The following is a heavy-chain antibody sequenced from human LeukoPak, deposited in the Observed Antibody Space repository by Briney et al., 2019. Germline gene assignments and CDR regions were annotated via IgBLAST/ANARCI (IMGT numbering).Heavy chain of an antibody. CDR2: ISGSGGST. Sequence: GGSLRLSCEASGSGFTFGNFALSWVRQAPGKGLEWVSAISGSGGSTYYADSVKGRFTISRDNSKNTLYLQMNSLRAEDTAVYYCAKDSVGVRGVIITDYWGQGTLVTVSS. D-gene: IGHD3-10*01. J-gene: IGHJ4*02. V-gene: IGHV3-23*01. CDR1: GSGFTFGNFA. CDR3: AKDSVGVRGVIITDY.